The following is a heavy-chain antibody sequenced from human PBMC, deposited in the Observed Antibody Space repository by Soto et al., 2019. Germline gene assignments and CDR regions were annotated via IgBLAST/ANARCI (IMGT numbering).Heavy chain of an antibody. CDR3: AKDNGYCSSTSCYRYYYYGMDV. CDR2: ISWDGGST. V-gene: IGHV3-43*01. Sequence: PGGSLRLSCAASGSTFDDYTMHWVRQAPGKGLEWVSLISWDGGSTYYADSVKGRFTISRDNSKNSLYLQMNSLRTEDTALYYCAKDNGYCSSTSCYRYYYYGMDVWGQGTTVTVSS. D-gene: IGHD2-2*02. CDR1: GSTFDDYT. J-gene: IGHJ6*02.